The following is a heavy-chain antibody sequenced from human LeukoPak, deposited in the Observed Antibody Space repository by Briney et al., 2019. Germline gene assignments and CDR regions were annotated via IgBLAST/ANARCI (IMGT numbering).Heavy chain of an antibody. CDR2: IYYSGST. V-gene: IGHV4-59*01. D-gene: IGHD3-10*01. CDR3: ASKGYYGSGRFDY. J-gene: IGHJ4*02. Sequence: SETLSLTCTVSGGSISSYYWSWTRQPPGKGLEWIGYIYYSGSTNYNPSLKSRVTISVDTSKNQCSLKLGSVTAADTAVYYCASKGYYGSGRFDYWGQGTLVTVSS. CDR1: GGSISSYY.